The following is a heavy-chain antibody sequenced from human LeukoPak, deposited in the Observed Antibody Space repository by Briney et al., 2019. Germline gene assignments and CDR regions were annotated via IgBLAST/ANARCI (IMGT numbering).Heavy chain of an antibody. J-gene: IGHJ3*02. CDR1: GFTFSSHS. Sequence: QSGGSLRLSCAASGFTFSSHSMNWVRQAPGKGLEWVSYISSSSSTIYYADSVKGRFTISRDDAKNSLYLQMNSLRADDTAVYYCARGFNGFDIRGQGTMVTVSS. CDR2: ISSSSSTI. CDR3: ARGFNGFDI. V-gene: IGHV3-48*04.